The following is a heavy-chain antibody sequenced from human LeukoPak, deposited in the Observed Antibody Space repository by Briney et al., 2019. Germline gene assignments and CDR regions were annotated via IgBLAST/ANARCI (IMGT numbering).Heavy chain of an antibody. J-gene: IGHJ4*02. CDR3: AKYGPQDSGSSHFDY. D-gene: IGHD1-26*01. CDR1: GFTFSSYA. Sequence: GGSLRLSCAASGFTFSSYAMHWVRQAPGKGLEWVAVISYDGSNKYYADSVKGRFTISRDNAKNSLYLQMNSLRAEDTAIYYCAKYGPQDSGSSHFDYWGQGALVTVSS. V-gene: IGHV3-30-3*02. CDR2: ISYDGSNK.